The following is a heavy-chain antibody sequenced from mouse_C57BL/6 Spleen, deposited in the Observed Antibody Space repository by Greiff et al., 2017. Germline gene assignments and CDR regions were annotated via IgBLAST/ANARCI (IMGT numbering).Heavy chain of an antibody. CDR3: ARYDLGPFAY. V-gene: IGHV1-59*01. Sequence: VQLQQPGAELVRPGTSVKLSCKASGYTFTSYWMHWVKQRPGQGLEWIGVIDPSDSYTNYNQKFKGKATLTVDTSSSTAYMQLSGLTSEDSAVYYCARYDLGPFAYWGQGTLVTVSA. CDR1: GYTFTSYW. J-gene: IGHJ3*01. CDR2: IDPSDSYT. D-gene: IGHD2-3*01.